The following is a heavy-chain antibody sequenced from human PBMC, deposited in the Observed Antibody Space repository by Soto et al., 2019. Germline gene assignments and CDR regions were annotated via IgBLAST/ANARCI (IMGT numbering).Heavy chain of an antibody. CDR1: GFTFSTYA. D-gene: IGHD2-15*01. Sequence: EVQLLESGGGXVQPGGSLXLSCAASGFTFSTYAMTWVRQAPGKGLEWVSTISDSDGSTYYADSVKGRFTISRDNSKNTVYLQMNSLRAEDTAVYYCAKEVEGGWYYFDYWGQGTLVTVSS. CDR2: ISDSDGST. J-gene: IGHJ4*02. V-gene: IGHV3-23*01. CDR3: AKEVEGGWYYFDY.